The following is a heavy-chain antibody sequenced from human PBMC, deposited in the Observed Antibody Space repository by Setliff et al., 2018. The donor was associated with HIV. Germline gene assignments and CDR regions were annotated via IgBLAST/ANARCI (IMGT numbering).Heavy chain of an antibody. CDR2: IHHTGST. D-gene: IGHD2-21*01. Sequence: SETLSLTCAVYGGSFNANYWTWIRQPPGEGLEWIGEIHHTGSTNYNPSLKSRVTISADTSKKHFSLKLTSVTAADTAVYYCAGSWIHLWSRRLFCGGDCYSPFDYWGQGSPVTVSS. CDR3: AGSWIHLWSRRLFCGGDCYSPFDY. V-gene: IGHV4-34*01. J-gene: IGHJ4*02. CDR1: GGSFNANY.